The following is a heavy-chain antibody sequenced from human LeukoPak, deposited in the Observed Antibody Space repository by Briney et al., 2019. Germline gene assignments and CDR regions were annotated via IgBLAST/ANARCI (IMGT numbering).Heavy chain of an antibody. V-gene: IGHV3-33*01. CDR3: ARDRNPGYCSRTSCLYYYYYGMDV. Sequence: GGSLRLSCAASGFTFSSYGMHWVGQAPGKGLEWVAVVWYDGSNKYYADSVKGRFTISRGNSKNTLYLQMNSLRAEDTAVYYCARDRNPGYCSRTSCLYYYYYGMDVWGQGTTVTVSS. J-gene: IGHJ6*02. D-gene: IGHD2-2*01. CDR2: VWYDGSNK. CDR1: GFTFSSYG.